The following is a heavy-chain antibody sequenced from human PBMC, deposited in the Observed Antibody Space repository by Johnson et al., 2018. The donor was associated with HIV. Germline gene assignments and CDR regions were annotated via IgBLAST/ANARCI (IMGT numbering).Heavy chain of an antibody. CDR2: IKKDGSEK. CDR3: ARSKDCSGGSCPDAFDI. J-gene: IGHJ3*02. Sequence: VQLVESGGGLVQPGGSLRLSCAASGFNVSTNYMNWVRQAPGKGLEWVANIKKDGSEKYYVDSVKGRFTISRDNAKNSLYLQMNSLRAEDTAVYYCARSKDCSGGSCPDAFDIWGQGTMLIVSS. CDR1: GFNVSTNY. D-gene: IGHD2-15*01. V-gene: IGHV3-7*01.